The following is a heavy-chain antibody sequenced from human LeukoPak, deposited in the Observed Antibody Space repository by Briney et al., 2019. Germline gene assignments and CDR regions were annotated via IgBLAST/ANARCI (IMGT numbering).Heavy chain of an antibody. CDR2: INHSGST. J-gene: IGHJ3*02. CDR1: GGSFNTYY. CDR3: ATSAVAGNAFDI. V-gene: IGHV4-34*01. Sequence: SETLSLTCAVYGGSFNTYYWNWIRQPPGKGLEWIGEINHSGSTNYNPSLKSRVTISVDTSKNQFSLKLKSVTAADTAVYYCATSAVAGNAFDIWGQGTTVAVSS. D-gene: IGHD6-19*01.